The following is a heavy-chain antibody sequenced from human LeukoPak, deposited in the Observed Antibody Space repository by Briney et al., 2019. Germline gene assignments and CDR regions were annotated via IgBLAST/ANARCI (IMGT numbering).Heavy chain of an antibody. CDR1: GFTFSAYN. CDR3: ARCYSCWSRIDS. J-gene: IGHJ4*02. V-gene: IGHV3-21*01. D-gene: IGHD6-19*01. Sequence: GGSLRLSCAGSGFTFSAYNMNWVRQAPGKGLEWVSCISDSSTNINYADSVKGRFTISRDNAKNSLYLQMNSLRAEDTAVYYFARCYSCWSRIDSWGQGTLVTVSS. CDR2: ISDSSTNI.